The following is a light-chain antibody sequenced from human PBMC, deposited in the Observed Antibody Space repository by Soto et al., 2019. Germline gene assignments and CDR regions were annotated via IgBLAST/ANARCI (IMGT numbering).Light chain of an antibody. CDR1: QSVSGN. CDR2: GAS. Sequence: EIVMTQSPATLSVSPGERATLSCRASQSVSGNLAWYQQKPGQAPRLLIYGASTRATAIPARFSGSGSGTEFTLTISRLQSEDFAVYYCQQYNNWPPWTFGQGTKVEIK. V-gene: IGKV3-15*01. J-gene: IGKJ1*01. CDR3: QQYNNWPPWT.